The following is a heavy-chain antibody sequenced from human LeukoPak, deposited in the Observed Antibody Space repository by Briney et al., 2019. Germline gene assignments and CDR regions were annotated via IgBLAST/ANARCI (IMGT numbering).Heavy chain of an antibody. Sequence: ASVRVSCKASGYTFTAYYVHWVRQAPGQGLEWMGWINPNSGATNYAQNFQGRVTMTADTSISTAYLDLSRLTSDDSAVYYCARDPIVQAGYYYGMDVWGQGTTVTVSS. D-gene: IGHD2/OR15-2a*01. V-gene: IGHV1-2*02. J-gene: IGHJ6*02. CDR2: INPNSGAT. CDR3: ARDPIVQAGYYYGMDV. CDR1: GYTFTAYY.